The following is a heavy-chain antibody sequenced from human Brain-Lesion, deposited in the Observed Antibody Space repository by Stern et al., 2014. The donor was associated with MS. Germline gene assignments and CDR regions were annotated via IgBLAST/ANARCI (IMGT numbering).Heavy chain of an antibody. D-gene: IGHD6-19*01. Sequence: EVQLVESGGGLVQPGGSLRLSCAASGFSFSTYAMSWVRQTPGKGLPWVXFVSGRGGPAYYADSVKGRFTISRDNSKNTLYLQMDSLRADDTAVYYCAKWPHHIAVAGTRYFQHWGQGTLVTVSS. CDR2: VSGRGGPA. CDR1: GFSFSTYA. V-gene: IGHV3-23*04. CDR3: AKWPHHIAVAGTRYFQH. J-gene: IGHJ1*01.